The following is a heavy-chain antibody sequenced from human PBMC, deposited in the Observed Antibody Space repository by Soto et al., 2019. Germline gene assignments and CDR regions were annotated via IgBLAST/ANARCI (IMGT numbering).Heavy chain of an antibody. CDR2: IYWDDDQ. J-gene: IGHJ5*01. CDR3: AHKRDVSRGFKS. Sequence: QITLKESGPPLVKPTQTLTLTCTFSGFSFSINGVAVGWIRQPPGQALEWLALIYWDDDQRYNPSLKNRLTIXTXTSRTQVVLTMTNMDPVDTATYYCAHKRDVSRGFKSWGQGTLVTVSS. CDR1: GFSFSINGVA. V-gene: IGHV2-5*02.